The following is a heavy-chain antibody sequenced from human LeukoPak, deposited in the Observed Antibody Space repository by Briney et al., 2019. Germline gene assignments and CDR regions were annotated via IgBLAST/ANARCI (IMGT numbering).Heavy chain of an antibody. D-gene: IGHD6-13*01. Sequence: GGSLRLSCAASGFTFSSYDMHWVRQATGKGLEWVSAIGTTGDTYYSDSVRGRFTISRENAKNSLYLQMNSLRAGDTAVYCCASSPSYSSSWYALDSWGQGTLVTVSS. CDR2: IGTTGDT. CDR3: ASSPSYSSSWYALDS. V-gene: IGHV3-13*01. CDR1: GFTFSSYD. J-gene: IGHJ4*02.